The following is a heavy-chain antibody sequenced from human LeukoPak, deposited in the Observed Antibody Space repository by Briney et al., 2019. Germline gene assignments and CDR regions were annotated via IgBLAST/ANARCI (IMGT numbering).Heavy chain of an antibody. CDR1: GYSFTSYW. D-gene: IGHD3-22*01. Sequence: GESLKISCKGSGYSFTSYWIGWVRQMPGKGLEWMGIIYPGDSDTRYSPSFQGQVTISADKSVSTAYLQWSSLKASDTAMYYCARLTYYYDSSGYYYQSRRYYFDYWGQGTLVTASS. CDR2: IYPGDSDT. V-gene: IGHV5-51*01. J-gene: IGHJ4*02. CDR3: ARLTYYYDSSGYYYQSRRYYFDY.